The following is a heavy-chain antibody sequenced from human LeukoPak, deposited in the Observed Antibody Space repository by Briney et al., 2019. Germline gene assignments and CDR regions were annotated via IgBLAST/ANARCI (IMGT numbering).Heavy chain of an antibody. Sequence: GASVKVSCKASGGTFSSYAISWVRQAPGQGLEWMGGIIPIFGTANYAQKFQGRVTITADESTSTAYMELSSLRSEDTAVYYCASKPTPIAAAGKVSYYYGMDVWGQGTTVTVSS. J-gene: IGHJ6*02. CDR2: IIPIFGTA. V-gene: IGHV1-69*13. CDR3: ASKPTPIAAAGKVSYYYGMDV. CDR1: GGTFSSYA. D-gene: IGHD6-13*01.